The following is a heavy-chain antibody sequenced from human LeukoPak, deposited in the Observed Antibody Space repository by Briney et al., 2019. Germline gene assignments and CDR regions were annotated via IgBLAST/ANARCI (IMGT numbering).Heavy chain of an antibody. CDR1: GFTFSGYS. D-gene: IGHD6-13*01. CDR3: ARARIAAAAPFDY. CDR2: ISSSSSYI. Sequence: PGGSLRLSCAASGFTFSGYSMNWVRQAPGKGLEWVSSISSSSSYIYYADSVKGRFTISRDNAKNSLYLQMNSLRAEDTAVYYCARARIAAAAPFDYWGQGTLVTVSS. V-gene: IGHV3-21*01. J-gene: IGHJ4*02.